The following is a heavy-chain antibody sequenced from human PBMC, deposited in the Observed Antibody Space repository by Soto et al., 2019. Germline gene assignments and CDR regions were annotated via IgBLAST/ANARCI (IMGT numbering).Heavy chain of an antibody. CDR1: GGTFSSYS. Sequence: ASVKVSCKASGGTFSSYSIGWVRQAPGQGLEWMGGIIPIFGTANYAQKFQGRVTITADESTSTAYMELSSLRSEDTAVYYCARDEESIVVVPAATPRFYYYYGMDVWGQGTTVTVS. J-gene: IGHJ6*02. V-gene: IGHV1-69*13. CDR3: ARDEESIVVVPAATPRFYYYYGMDV. CDR2: IIPIFGTA. D-gene: IGHD2-2*01.